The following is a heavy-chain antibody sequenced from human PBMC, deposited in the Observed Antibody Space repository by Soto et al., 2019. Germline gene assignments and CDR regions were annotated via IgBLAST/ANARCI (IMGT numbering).Heavy chain of an antibody. CDR1: GYTFTSYD. CDR3: ARERTGTTSMDV. D-gene: IGHD1-1*01. V-gene: IGHV1-8*01. CDR2: MNPNSGNT. Sequence: QVQLVQSGAEVKKPGASVKVSCKASGYTFTSYDINWVRQATGQGLEWMGWMNPNSGNTGYGQKFQGQVTMTRNPSISTAYMALRSLRSEDTAVYYCARERTGTTSMDVWGQGTTVTVSS. J-gene: IGHJ6*02.